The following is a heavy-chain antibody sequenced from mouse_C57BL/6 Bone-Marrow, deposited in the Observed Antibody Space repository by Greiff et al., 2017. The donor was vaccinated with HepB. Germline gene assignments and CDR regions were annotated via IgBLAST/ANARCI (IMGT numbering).Heavy chain of an antibody. J-gene: IGHJ2*01. CDR3: AAYGNYGY. CDR1: GYTFTSYW. V-gene: IGHV1-69*01. CDR2: IDPSDSYT. Sequence: VQLQESGAELVMPGASVKLSCKASGYTFTSYWMHWVKQRPGQGLEWIGEIDPSDSYTNYNQKFKGKSTLTVDKSSSTAYMQLSSLTSEDSAVYYCAAYGNYGYWGQGTTLTVSS. D-gene: IGHD2-1*01.